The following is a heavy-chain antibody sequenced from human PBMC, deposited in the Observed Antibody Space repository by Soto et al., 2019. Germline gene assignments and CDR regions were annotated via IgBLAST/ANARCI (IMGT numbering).Heavy chain of an antibody. D-gene: IGHD3-22*01. CDR1: GGTFSSYA. CDR3: ARDREYYDSSGLKPHWFDP. V-gene: IGHV1-69*13. J-gene: IGHJ5*02. Sequence: ASVKVSCKASGGTFSSYAISWVRQAPGQGLEWMGGIIPIFGTANYAQKFQGRVTITADESTSTAYMELRSLRSDDTAVYYCARDREYYDSSGLKPHWFDPWGQGTLVTVSS. CDR2: IIPIFGTA.